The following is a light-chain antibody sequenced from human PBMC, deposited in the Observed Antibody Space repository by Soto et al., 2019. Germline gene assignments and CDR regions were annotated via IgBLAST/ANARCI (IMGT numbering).Light chain of an antibody. CDR3: QQYNSYSYT. Sequence: EIVLTQSPATLSVSPGERATLSCRASQSVGSGFLAWYQQTRGQAPRLLIYGASTRATGIPDRFSGSGSGTDFTLTISRLEPEDFATYYCQQYNSYSYTFGQGTKLEIK. J-gene: IGKJ2*01. V-gene: IGKV3-20*01. CDR1: QSVGSGF. CDR2: GAS.